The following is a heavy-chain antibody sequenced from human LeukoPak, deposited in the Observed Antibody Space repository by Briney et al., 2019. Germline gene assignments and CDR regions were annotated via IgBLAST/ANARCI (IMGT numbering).Heavy chain of an antibody. Sequence: PSETLSLTCTVSGGSISSYNWGWIRQPPGKGLEWIGSFDNSGSTYYNPSLKSRVTISVDTSKDQFSLKLTSVTAADTAVYYCARPPGIAAAWFDPWGQGTLVTVSS. CDR1: GGSISSYN. J-gene: IGHJ5*02. D-gene: IGHD6-13*01. V-gene: IGHV4-39*01. CDR2: FDNSGST. CDR3: ARPPGIAAAWFDP.